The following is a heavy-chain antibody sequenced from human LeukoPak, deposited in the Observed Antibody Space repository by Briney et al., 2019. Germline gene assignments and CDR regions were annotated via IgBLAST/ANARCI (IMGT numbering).Heavy chain of an antibody. D-gene: IGHD2-21*02. V-gene: IGHV3-30*04. Sequence: GGSLRLSCAASGSTFSRYAMHWVRQAPGKGLEWVAVISYNGNNKNYAASVKGRFTISRDNSKNTLYLQMNSLRAGDTAVYYCARDYGDYVFDYWGQGTPVTVSS. J-gene: IGHJ4*02. CDR3: ARDYGDYVFDY. CDR1: GSTFSRYA. CDR2: ISYNGNNK.